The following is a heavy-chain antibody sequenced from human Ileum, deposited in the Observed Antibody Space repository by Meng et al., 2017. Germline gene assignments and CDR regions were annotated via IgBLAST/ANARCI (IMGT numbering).Heavy chain of an antibody. D-gene: IGHD4-23*01. CDR2: IHHSGST. J-gene: IGHJ4*02. CDR3: ARIDYGGNGIEKYYFDY. V-gene: IGHV4-4*02. CDR1: GGSISSTYW. Sequence: VELQESAPGLVGPSCTLSLPCAVAGGSISSTYWWTWVRQSAGKGLEWIGEIHHSGSTNYNPSLKSRVTISVDKSKNQFSLNLRSVTAADTAVYYCARIDYGGNGIEKYYFDYWGQGTLVTVSS.